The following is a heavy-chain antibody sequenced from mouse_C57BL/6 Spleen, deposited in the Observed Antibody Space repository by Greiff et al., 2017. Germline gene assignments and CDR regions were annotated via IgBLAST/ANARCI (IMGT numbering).Heavy chain of an antibody. CDR3: ASHSSGSFAY. V-gene: IGHV7-3*01. CDR2: IRNKANGYTT. D-gene: IGHD3-2*02. CDR1: GFTFTDYY. Sequence: EVKLVESGGGLVQPGGSLSLSCAASGFTFTDYYMSWVLQPPGKALEWLGFIRNKANGYTTEYSASVKGRFTISRDNSQSILYLQMNALRAEDSATYYCASHSSGSFAYWGQGTLVTVSA. J-gene: IGHJ3*01.